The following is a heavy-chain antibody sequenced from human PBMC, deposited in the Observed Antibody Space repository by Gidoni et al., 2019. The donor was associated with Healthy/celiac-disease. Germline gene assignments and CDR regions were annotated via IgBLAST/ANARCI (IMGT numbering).Heavy chain of an antibody. J-gene: IGHJ4*02. CDR3: ARGGPVRDNSFAY. Sequence: VQLQQWGSGRLKPSETMSVTCAGYGGSFSGYYWSWIRQPPGKGLEWIGESNHSGSTNYDPSLKSPVTISVATSTTQFPLNLISVTAAATAVYYCARGGPVRDNSFAYWGQGTLVTVSS. CDR1: GGSFSGYY. CDR2: SNHSGST. V-gene: IGHV4-34*01. D-gene: IGHD6-6*01.